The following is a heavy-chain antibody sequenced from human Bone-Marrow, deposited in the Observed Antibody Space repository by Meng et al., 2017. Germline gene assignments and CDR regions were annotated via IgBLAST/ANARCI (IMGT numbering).Heavy chain of an antibody. CDR2: IYYSGST. CDR3: AKGDGYKQLDY. Sequence: QVQLQQWGAGLFKPSENLSRTCAVYGWSFSGYYWSWIRQPPGKGLEWIGYIYYSGSTNYNPSLKSRVTISVDTSKNQFSLKLSSVTAADTAVYYCAKGDGYKQLDYWGQGTLVTVSS. V-gene: IGHV4-34*11. J-gene: IGHJ4*02. CDR1: GWSFSGYY. D-gene: IGHD5-24*01.